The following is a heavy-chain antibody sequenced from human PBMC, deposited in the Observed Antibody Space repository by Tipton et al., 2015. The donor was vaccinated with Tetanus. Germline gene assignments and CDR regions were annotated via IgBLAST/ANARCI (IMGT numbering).Heavy chain of an antibody. V-gene: IGHV3-74*01. CDR2: INGDGSNT. D-gene: IGHD3-16*02. J-gene: IGHJ4*02. CDR3: GRPYTTSLYVSDE. Sequence: SLRLSCVVSGSTFRSRWMHWVRQAPGKGLVWVSRINGDGSNTNYADFVEGRFTISRDNAKNTLYLQMNSLRLEDTAVYYCGRPYTTSLYVSDEWGQGTLVTVSS. CDR1: GSTFRSRW.